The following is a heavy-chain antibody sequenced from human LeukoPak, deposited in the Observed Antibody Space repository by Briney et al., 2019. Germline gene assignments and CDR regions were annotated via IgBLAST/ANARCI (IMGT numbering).Heavy chain of an antibody. CDR3: AGYRGHSTTRPYFFDY. CDR1: GFTFSDYY. V-gene: IGHV3-11*04. D-gene: IGHD6-13*01. CDR2: IDPSGDTI. Sequence: KPGGSLRLSCVASGFTFSDYYMSWIRQSPEKGLERVSYIDPSGDTIYYADSVKGRFTISRDNAKNSLYLRMNALRAEDTAVYYCAGYRGHSTTRPYFFDYWGQGTLVTVSS. J-gene: IGHJ4*02.